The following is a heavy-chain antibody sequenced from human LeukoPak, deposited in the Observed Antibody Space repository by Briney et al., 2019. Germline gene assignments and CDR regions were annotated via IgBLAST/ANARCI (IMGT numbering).Heavy chain of an antibody. CDR1: GGSISSSSYY. V-gene: IGHV4-39*01. J-gene: IGHJ4*02. CDR3: ASPASGSFSAFDY. D-gene: IGHD1-26*01. Sequence: PSETLSLTCTVSGGSISSSSYYWGWIRQPPGKGLEWIGSIYYSGSTYYNPSLKSRVTISVDTSKNQFSLKLSSVTAADTAVYYCASPASGSFSAFDYWGQGTLVTVSS. CDR2: IYYSGST.